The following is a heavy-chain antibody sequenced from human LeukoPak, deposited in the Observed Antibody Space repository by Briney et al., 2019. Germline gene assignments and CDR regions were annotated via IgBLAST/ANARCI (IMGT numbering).Heavy chain of an antibody. V-gene: IGHV3-7*05. CDR1: GFTLSNFW. Sequence: GGSLRLSCAASGFTLSNFWMSWVRQAPGKGLEWVAKIIQDGSEKYYVDSVKGRFTISRDNAKNSLYLQMNSLRAEDTAVYYCARDSPGIMIFGVVTPNGGQGTLVTVSS. CDR3: ARDSPGIMIFGVVTPN. D-gene: IGHD3-3*01. J-gene: IGHJ4*02. CDR2: IIQDGSEK.